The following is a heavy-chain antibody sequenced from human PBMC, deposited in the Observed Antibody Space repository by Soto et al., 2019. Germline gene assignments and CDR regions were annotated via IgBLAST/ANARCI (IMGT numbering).Heavy chain of an antibody. CDR3: ARDREYSFGLTYDI. D-gene: IGHD3-3*01. V-gene: IGHV4-61*01. Sequence: SETLSLTCTVSGGSVSSDSYFWSWVRQPPGKGLEWIGYVSYRGITTYNPSLKSRVTILLGTSKNQISLNLRSVTAADTAGYYCARDREYSFGLTYDIWGQGTMVT. J-gene: IGHJ3*02. CDR1: GGSVSSDSYF. CDR2: VSYRGIT.